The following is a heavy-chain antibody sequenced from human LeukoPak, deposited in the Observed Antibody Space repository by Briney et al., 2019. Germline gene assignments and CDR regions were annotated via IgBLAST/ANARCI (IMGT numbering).Heavy chain of an antibody. CDR3: AREGQYFLL. J-gene: IGHJ4*02. CDR2: ISSSGSTI. Sequence: PGGSLRLSCAASGFTLSSYEMNWVRQAPGKGLEWVSYISSSGSTIYYADSVKGRFTISRDNAKNSLYLQMNSLRAEDTAVYYCAREGQYFLLWGQGTLVTVSS. V-gene: IGHV3-48*03. CDR1: GFTLSSYE. D-gene: IGHD2/OR15-2a*01.